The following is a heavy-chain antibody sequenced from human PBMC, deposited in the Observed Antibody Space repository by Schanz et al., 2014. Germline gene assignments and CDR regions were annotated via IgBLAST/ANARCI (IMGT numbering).Heavy chain of an antibody. J-gene: IGHJ6*02. Sequence: QVQLQESGPGLVQPSETLSLTCTVSGGSIRRYYWNWIRQPPGKGLEWIGYVYYTGSTTYNPSLKSRVTISVVPSKRQFSLKLSSVTAADTAVYYCARDKVTTLGYYGMDVWGQGTTVTVSS. V-gene: IGHV4-59*01. D-gene: IGHD3-10*02. CDR2: VYYTGST. CDR3: ARDKVTTLGYYGMDV. CDR1: GGSIRRYY.